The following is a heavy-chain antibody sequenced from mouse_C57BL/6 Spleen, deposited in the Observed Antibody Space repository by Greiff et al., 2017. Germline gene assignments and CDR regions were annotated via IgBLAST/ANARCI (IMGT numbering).Heavy chain of an antibody. J-gene: IGHJ3*01. Sequence: EVQLQQSGPELVKPGASVKMSCKASGYTFTDYNMHWVKQSHGKSLEWIGYINPNNGGTSYNQKFKGKATLTVNKSSSTAYMELRSLTSEDSAVYYCAIYYDYDLGAWFAYWGQGTLVTVSA. V-gene: IGHV1-22*01. CDR3: AIYYDYDLGAWFAY. CDR1: GYTFTDYN. CDR2: INPNNGGT. D-gene: IGHD2-4*01.